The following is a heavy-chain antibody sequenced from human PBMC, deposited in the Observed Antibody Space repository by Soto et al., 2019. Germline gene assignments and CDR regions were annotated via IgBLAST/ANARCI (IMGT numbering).Heavy chain of an antibody. CDR1: GVAMTYGGYS. Sequence: SETLSLTYSVSGVAMTYGGYSWSWIRQSPEKGLEWLGYIGHLETTYYKPSLKSRVTISVDTSRSQISLKVSSLTAADTAVYYCARGATVTQYDYWGQGTLVTVSS. D-gene: IGHD4-17*01. CDR3: ARGATVTQYDY. J-gene: IGHJ4*02. CDR2: IGHLETT. V-gene: IGHV4-30-2*06.